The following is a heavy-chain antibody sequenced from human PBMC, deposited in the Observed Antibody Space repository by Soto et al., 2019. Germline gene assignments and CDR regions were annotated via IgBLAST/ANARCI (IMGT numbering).Heavy chain of an antibody. CDR3: ARPLWRDDYNWGYFDL. D-gene: IGHD4-4*01. CDR1: GFTFSSYA. CDR2: ISYDGSNK. Sequence: QVQLVESGGGVVQPVRSLRLSCAASGFTFSSYAMHLVRQAPGKGLEWVAVISYDGSNKFYADSVKGRFTISRDNSKNKLYLQMSSRRAEDTAVYYCARPLWRDDYNWGYFDLWGRGTLLTVSS. V-gene: IGHV3-30-3*01. J-gene: IGHJ2*01.